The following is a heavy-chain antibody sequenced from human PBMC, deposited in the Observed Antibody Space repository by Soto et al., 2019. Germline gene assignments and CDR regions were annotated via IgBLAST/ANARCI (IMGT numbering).Heavy chain of an antibody. J-gene: IGHJ5*02. CDR2: IYSSGST. CDR3: ARGQRFSEWFDP. CDR1: GGAISTYY. D-gene: IGHD3-3*01. V-gene: IGHV4-4*07. Sequence: LSLTCTVSGGAISTYYWTWIRQPAGKGLEWIGRIYSSGSTKYNPSLQSRVTMSLDTSNNQFSLRLTSVTAADTAVYYCARGQRFSEWFDPWGQGPLGTVSS.